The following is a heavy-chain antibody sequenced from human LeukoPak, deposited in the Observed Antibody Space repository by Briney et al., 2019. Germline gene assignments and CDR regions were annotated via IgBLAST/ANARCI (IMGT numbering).Heavy chain of an antibody. V-gene: IGHV3-21*01. J-gene: IGHJ4*02. CDR2: ISSRSTYI. CDR3: GSGGEEED. Sequence: GGSLRLSCAASGFTFNSYIMNWVRQAPGKGLEWVSYISSRSTYIYYADSVKGRFTISRDNAKNSLYLQMNSLRAEDTAVYYCGSGGEEEDWGQGTLVTVSS. D-gene: IGHD3-10*01. CDR1: GFTFNSYI.